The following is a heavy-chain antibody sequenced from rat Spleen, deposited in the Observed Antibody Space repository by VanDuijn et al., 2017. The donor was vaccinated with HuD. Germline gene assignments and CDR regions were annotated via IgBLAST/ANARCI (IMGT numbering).Heavy chain of an antibody. CDR3: ARPFGYNGYWYFDF. V-gene: IGHV5S13*01. CDR1: GFIFSTND. D-gene: IGHD1-9*01. Sequence: EVQLVESGGGLVQPGRSLKLSCAASGFIFSTNDMAWVRQAPTKGLEWIASISTGGGNTYYRDSVKGRFTISRDNAKNTQYLQMDSLRSEDTATYYCARPFGYNGYWYFDFWGPGTMVTVSS. J-gene: IGHJ1*01. CDR2: ISTGGGNT.